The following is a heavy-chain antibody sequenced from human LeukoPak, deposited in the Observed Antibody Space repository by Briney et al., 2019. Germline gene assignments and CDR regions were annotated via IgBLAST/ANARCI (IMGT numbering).Heavy chain of an antibody. Sequence: ASVKVSCKASGYTFTSYDNNWVRQATGQGLEWMGWMNPNSGNTGYAQKFQGRVTMTRNTSISTAYMELSSLRSEDTAVYYCARGGIAVAGEPYYFDYWGQGTLVTVSS. D-gene: IGHD6-19*01. J-gene: IGHJ4*02. CDR2: MNPNSGNT. CDR1: GYTFTSYD. V-gene: IGHV1-8*01. CDR3: ARGGIAVAGEPYYFDY.